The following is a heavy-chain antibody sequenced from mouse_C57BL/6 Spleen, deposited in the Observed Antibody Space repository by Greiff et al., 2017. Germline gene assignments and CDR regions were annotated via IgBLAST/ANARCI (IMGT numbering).Heavy chain of an antibody. Sequence: VQLQQSGSELRSPGSSVKLSCKDFDSEVFPIAYMSWVRQKPGHGFEWIGGILPSIGRTIYGEKFEDKATLDADTLSNTAYLELNSLTSEDSAIYYCARGVITTVVAPYWYFDVWGTGTTVTVST. V-gene: IGHV15-2*01. CDR3: ARGVITTVVAPYWYFDV. J-gene: IGHJ1*03. CDR1: DSEVFPIAY. CDR2: ILPSIGRT. D-gene: IGHD1-1*01.